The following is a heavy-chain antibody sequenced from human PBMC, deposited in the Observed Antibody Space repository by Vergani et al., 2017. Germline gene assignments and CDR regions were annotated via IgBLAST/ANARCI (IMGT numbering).Heavy chain of an antibody. CDR1: GYTFSGYY. V-gene: IGHV1-2*02. CDR3: ARGSGLDF. J-gene: IGHJ4*02. Sequence: QVQLVQSGAEVKKPGASVKVSCKASGYTFSGYYMHWVRQAPGQGLEWMGWINPNSGGTNYAKQFLGRVTMTRDTSISTAYMELSRLRSHDTAVYYCARGSGLDFWSQGTLVTVSS. CDR2: INPNSGGT. D-gene: IGHD3-22*01.